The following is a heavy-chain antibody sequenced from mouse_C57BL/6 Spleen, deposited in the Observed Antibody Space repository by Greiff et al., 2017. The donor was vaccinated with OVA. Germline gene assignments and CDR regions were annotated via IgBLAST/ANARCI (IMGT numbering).Heavy chain of an antibody. CDR2: IDPSDSET. Sequence: QVQLQQPGAELVRPGSSVKLSCKASGYTFTSYWMHWVKQRPIQGLEWIGNIDPSDSETHYNQKFKDKATLTVDKSSSTAYMQLSSLTSEDSVVYYCARYGGYYFDYWGQGTTLTVSS. V-gene: IGHV1-52*01. J-gene: IGHJ2*01. CDR1: GYTFTSYW. D-gene: IGHD1-1*02. CDR3: ARYGGYYFDY.